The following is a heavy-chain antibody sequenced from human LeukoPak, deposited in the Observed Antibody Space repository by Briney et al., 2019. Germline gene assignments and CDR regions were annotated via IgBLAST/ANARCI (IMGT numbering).Heavy chain of an antibody. Sequence: GGSLRLSCAASGFTVSSNYMSWVRQAPGKGLEWVSVIYSGGSTYYADSVKGRFTISRDNSKNTLYLQMNSLRAEDTAVYYCARELDTAMEGDYWGQGTLVTVSS. D-gene: IGHD5-18*01. CDR1: GFTVSSNY. J-gene: IGHJ4*02. CDR3: ARELDTAMEGDY. CDR2: IYSGGST. V-gene: IGHV3-66*01.